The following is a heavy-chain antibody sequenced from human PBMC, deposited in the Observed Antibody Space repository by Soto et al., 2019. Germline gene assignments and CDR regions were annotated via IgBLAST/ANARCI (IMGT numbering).Heavy chain of an antibody. CDR1: GYTFTSYD. J-gene: IGHJ5*01. V-gene: IGHV1-8*01. D-gene: IGHD2-15*01. Sequence: ASVKVSCKASGYTFTSYDINWVRQATGQGLEWMGWMNPNSGNTGYAQKFQGRVTMTRNTSISTAYMELSSLRSEDTAVYYCARGRGCWVPLPNRGFDSWGKGNLVPVSS. CDR3: ARGRGCWVPLPNRGFDS. CDR2: MNPNSGNT.